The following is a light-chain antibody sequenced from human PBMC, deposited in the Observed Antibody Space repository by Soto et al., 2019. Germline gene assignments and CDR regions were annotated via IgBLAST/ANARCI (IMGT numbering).Light chain of an antibody. CDR3: QQYNSYST. CDR1: QSISSW. V-gene: IGKV1-5*01. Sequence: DLQMTQSPSTLSASVGDRVTITCRASQSISSWLAWYQQKPGKAPNLLIYDASSLESGVPSRFSGSGSGTEFTLTISSLQPDDFATYYCQQYNSYSTFGQGTRLEIK. J-gene: IGKJ5*01. CDR2: DAS.